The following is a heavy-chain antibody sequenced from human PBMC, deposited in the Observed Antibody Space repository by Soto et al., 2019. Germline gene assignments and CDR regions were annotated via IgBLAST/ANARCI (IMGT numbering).Heavy chain of an antibody. J-gene: IGHJ4*02. V-gene: IGHV2-5*02. CDR3: AHIPRGFRYYFDY. D-gene: IGHD3-10*01. CDR1: GFSLTTRGVG. CDR2: IYWDDDE. Sequence: QITLKESGPTLVKPTQTLTLTCTFSGFSLTTRGVGVGWIRQPPGKALEWLALIYWDDDEGYSPSLKSRLTITYDTSKDRVVLTITNLDPVDTATYYCAHIPRGFRYYFDYWGQGTLVTVSS.